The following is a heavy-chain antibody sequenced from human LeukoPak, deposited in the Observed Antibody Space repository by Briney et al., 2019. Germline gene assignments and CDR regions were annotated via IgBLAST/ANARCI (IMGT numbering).Heavy chain of an antibody. J-gene: IGHJ4*02. V-gene: IGHV1-69*01. Sequence: SVKVSCKASGGTFSSYAISWVRQAPGQGLEWMGGIIPIFGTANYAQKFQGRVTITADGSTSTAYMELSSLRSEDTAVYYCARDGQGYCSGGSCYIGYYFDYWGQGTLVTVSS. D-gene: IGHD2-15*01. CDR1: GGTFSSYA. CDR3: ARDGQGYCSGGSCYIGYYFDY. CDR2: IIPIFGTA.